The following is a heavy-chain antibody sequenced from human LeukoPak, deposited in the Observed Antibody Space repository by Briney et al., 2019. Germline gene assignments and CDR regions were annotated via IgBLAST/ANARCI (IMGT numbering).Heavy chain of an antibody. J-gene: IGHJ4*02. CDR3: ARGAGDY. D-gene: IGHD3-10*01. V-gene: IGHV4-61*01. CDR2: IYYTGST. CDR1: GGSVSSGSFY. Sequence: SETLSLTCTVSGGSVSSGSFYWSWIRQPPGKGLEWIGYIYYTGSTNYNPSLKSRVTISVDTSKNQLSLKLSSVTAADTAVYYCARGAGDYWGQGTLVTVPS.